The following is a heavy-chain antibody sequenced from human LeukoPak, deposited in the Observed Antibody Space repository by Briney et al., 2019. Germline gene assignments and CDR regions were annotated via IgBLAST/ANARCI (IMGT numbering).Heavy chain of an antibody. CDR2: IYYSGST. J-gene: IGHJ4*02. D-gene: IGHD5-18*01. V-gene: IGHV4-39*07. CDR1: GGPFSSSSYF. CDR3: ARGFLGYSNGKGYFDY. Sequence: SETLSLTCTVSGGPFSSSSYFWGWIRQPPGKGLEWIGSIYYSGSTYYNPSLKSRVTISIDTSKYQFSLNLSSVTAADTAVYYCARGFLGYSNGKGYFDYWGQGPLVTVSS.